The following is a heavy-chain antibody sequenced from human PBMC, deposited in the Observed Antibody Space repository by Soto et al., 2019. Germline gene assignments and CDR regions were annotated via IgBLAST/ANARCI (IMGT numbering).Heavy chain of an antibody. D-gene: IGHD3-3*01. V-gene: IGHV4-4*02. CDR2: IYHRGST. J-gene: IGHJ4*02. CDR1: GGSISSSNW. Sequence: QVQLQESGPGLVKPSGTLSLTCAVSGGSISSSNWWSWVRQPPGKGLEWIGEIYHRGSTNYNPSLKSRVPISVDKSKNQFSLKLSSVTAADTAVYYCARVRVTRGWLAITRVCYFDYWGQGTLVTVSS. CDR3: ARVRVTRGWLAITRVCYFDY.